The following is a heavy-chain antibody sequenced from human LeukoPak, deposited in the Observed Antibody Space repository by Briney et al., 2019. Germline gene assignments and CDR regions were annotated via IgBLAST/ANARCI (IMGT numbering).Heavy chain of an antibody. V-gene: IGHV3-7*03. J-gene: IGHJ4*02. CDR1: ESAFSRLW. Sequence: GGSLRLSCVVSESAFSRLWMNWVRQAPGRGLEWVANINPDASEKYYVDSVEGRFAIFRDNDRNILYLQMNSLRAEDTAVYYCAKDYDFWSGYYSYWGQGTLVTVSS. D-gene: IGHD3-3*01. CDR3: AKDYDFWSGYYSY. CDR2: INPDASEK.